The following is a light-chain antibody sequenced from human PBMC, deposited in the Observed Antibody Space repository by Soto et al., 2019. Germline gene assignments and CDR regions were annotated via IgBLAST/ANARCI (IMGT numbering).Light chain of an antibody. J-gene: IGLJ3*02. CDR1: SGSVSTSYY. CDR3: VLYMGSGISV. CDR2: STN. V-gene: IGLV8-61*01. Sequence: QTVVTQEPSFSVSPGRTVTLTCGLSSGSVSTSYYPSWYQQTPDQAPRTLIYSTNTRSSAVPDRFSGSILGNKAALTITGAQADDESDFYCVLYMGSGISVFGGGTKLTVL.